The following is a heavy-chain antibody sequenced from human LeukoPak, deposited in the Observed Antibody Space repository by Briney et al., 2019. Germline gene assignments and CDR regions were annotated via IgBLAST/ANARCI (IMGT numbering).Heavy chain of an antibody. CDR2: ISAYNGNT. D-gene: IGHD3-22*01. V-gene: IGHV1-18*01. Sequence: ASVKVSCNASGYTFTSYGISWVRQAPGQGLEWMGWISAYNGNTNYAQKLQGRVTMTTDTSTSTAYMELRSLRSDDTAVYYCARSDGIVVVTEFDYWGQGTLVTVSS. CDR3: ARSDGIVVVTEFDY. CDR1: GYTFTSYG. J-gene: IGHJ4*02.